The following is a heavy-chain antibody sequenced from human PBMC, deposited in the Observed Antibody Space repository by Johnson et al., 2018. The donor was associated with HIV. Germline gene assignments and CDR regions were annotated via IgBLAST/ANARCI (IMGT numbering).Heavy chain of an antibody. V-gene: IGHV3-11*04. CDR3: TRGGGAYCGSDCLRTFDV. CDR1: GFTFSDYY. CDR2: ISSSGDTM. J-gene: IGHJ3*01. D-gene: IGHD2-21*02. Sequence: QVQLVESGGGVVKPGGSLRLSRAACGFTFSDYYMRWIRQAPGKGLEWVSYISSSGDTMYNADSVKGRFTISRDNGNNSLYLQMNSPRAEDTAVYYCTRGGGAYCGSDCLRTFDVWGQGTVLTVS.